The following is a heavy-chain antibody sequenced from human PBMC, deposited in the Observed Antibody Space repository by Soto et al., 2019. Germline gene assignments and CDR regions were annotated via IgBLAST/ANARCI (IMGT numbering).Heavy chain of an antibody. CDR1: GFTFSSYA. CDR3: ARAVVPAALDY. V-gene: IGHV3-30-3*01. D-gene: IGHD2-2*01. CDR2: ISYDGSNK. Sequence: QVQLVESGGGVVQPGRSLRLSCAASGFTFSSYAMHWVRQAPGKGLEWVAVISYDGSNKYYADSVKGRFTISRDNSKNTLYLQMNSLRAEDTAVYYCARAVVPAALDYWGQGTLVTVYS. J-gene: IGHJ4*02.